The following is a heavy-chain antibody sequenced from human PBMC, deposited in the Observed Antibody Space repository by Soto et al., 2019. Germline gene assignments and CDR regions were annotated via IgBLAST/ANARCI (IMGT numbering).Heavy chain of an antibody. CDR1: GGSISSSSYY. Sequence: ASETLSLTCTVSGGSISSSSYYWGWIRQPPGKGLEWIGSIYYSGSTYYNPSLKSRVTISVDTSKNQFSLKLSSVTAADTAVYYCARRIVVVPAAMGDQTYYYYGMDVWGQGTTVTVSS. D-gene: IGHD2-2*01. J-gene: IGHJ6*02. V-gene: IGHV4-39*01. CDR3: ARRIVVVPAAMGDQTYYYYGMDV. CDR2: IYYSGST.